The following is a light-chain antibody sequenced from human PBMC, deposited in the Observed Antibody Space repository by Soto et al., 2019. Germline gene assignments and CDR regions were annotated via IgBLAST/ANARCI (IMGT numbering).Light chain of an antibody. CDR1: SSTIGDFNP. V-gene: IGLV2-8*01. J-gene: IGLJ2*01. CDR2: EVN. Sequence: QSALTQPPSASGSPGQSVTISCTGTSSTIGDFNPVSWYQHHPDKAPKLVIYEVNKRPSGVPDRFSGSKSGNTASLTVSGLQAEDEADYYCSSYAGSNCLFGGGTKVTVL. CDR3: SSYAGSNCL.